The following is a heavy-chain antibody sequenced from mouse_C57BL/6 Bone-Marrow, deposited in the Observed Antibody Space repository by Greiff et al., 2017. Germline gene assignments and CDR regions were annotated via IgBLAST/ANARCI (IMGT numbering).Heavy chain of an antibody. D-gene: IGHD1-1*01. Sequence: QVQLQQSGAELVRPGTSVKMSCKASGYTFTNYWLGWAKQRPGHGLEWIGDIYPGGGYTNYNEKFMGKATLTADKSSSKAYMQFSSLTSEESAIYYCARILLGYNAMYYWGHGASVTVSS. CDR2: IYPGGGYT. V-gene: IGHV1-63*01. CDR3: ARILLGYNAMYY. J-gene: IGHJ4*01. CDR1: GYTFTNYW.